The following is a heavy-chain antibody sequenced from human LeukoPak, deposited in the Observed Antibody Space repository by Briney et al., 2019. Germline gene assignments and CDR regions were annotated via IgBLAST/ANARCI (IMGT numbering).Heavy chain of an antibody. CDR3: ARDLHYYGSGSYYTEDI. D-gene: IGHD3-10*01. CDR1: GYTFTSYG. Sequence: VASVKVSCKASGYTFTSYGISWVRQAPGQGLEWMGWISAYNGNTNYAQKLQGRVTMTTDTSTSTAYMELRSLRSDDTAVYYCARDLHYYGSGSYYTEDIWGQGTMVTVSS. J-gene: IGHJ3*02. V-gene: IGHV1-18*01. CDR2: ISAYNGNT.